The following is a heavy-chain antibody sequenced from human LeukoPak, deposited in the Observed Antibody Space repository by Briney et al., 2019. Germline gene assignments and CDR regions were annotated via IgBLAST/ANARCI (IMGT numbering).Heavy chain of an antibody. CDR1: GDSVPSNSAA. Sequence: SQTHSLNCAILGDSVPSNSAAWNWLRQYPSKDLEWLGRTYYRSKWYNDYAVSVKSRITINADKSKNQFSLQLNSVTPEDTAVYYCARGPGYFDLWGRGTLVTVSS. J-gene: IGHJ2*01. CDR2: TYYRSKWYN. CDR3: ARGPGYFDL. V-gene: IGHV6-1*01.